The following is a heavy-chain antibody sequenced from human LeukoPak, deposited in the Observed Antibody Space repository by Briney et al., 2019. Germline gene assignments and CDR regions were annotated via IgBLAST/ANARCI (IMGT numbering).Heavy chain of an antibody. V-gene: IGHV1-69*05. J-gene: IGHJ5*02. CDR3: AIPQSGLILQTGWFDP. Sequence: ASVKVSCKASGGTFSSYTISWVRQAPGQGLEWMGGIIPIFGTANYAQKFQGRVTITTDESTSTAYMELSSLRSEDTAVYYCAIPQSGLILQTGWFDPWGQGTLVTVSS. CDR2: IIPIFGTA. CDR1: GGTFSSYT. D-gene: IGHD2-15*01.